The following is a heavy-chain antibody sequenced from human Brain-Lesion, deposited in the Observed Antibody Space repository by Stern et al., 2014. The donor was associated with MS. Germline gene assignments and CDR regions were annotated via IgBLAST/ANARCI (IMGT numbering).Heavy chain of an antibody. CDR1: GGSVSSTSYA. V-gene: IGHV4-39*01. Sequence: VQLLESGPGLVKPSETLSLTCTVAGGSVSSTSYAWAWIRQPPGKGLEWIGTIYYSGNTSYSPSLKSRLPKSLDTSKNQFSLQLRSVTAADTAVYYCAGEEDIRYCSGGSCTGNWFDPWGQGTLVTVSS. J-gene: IGHJ5*02. CDR3: AGEEDIRYCSGGSCTGNWFDP. D-gene: IGHD2-15*01. CDR2: IYYSGNT.